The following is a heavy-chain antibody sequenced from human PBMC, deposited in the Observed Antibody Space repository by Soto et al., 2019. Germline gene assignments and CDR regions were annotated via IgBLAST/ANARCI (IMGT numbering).Heavy chain of an antibody. D-gene: IGHD6-19*01. CDR3: ARSPSSYSSGWYRPQYYFDY. V-gene: IGHV5-10-1*01. Sequence: PGESLKISCEGSGYSFSSFWISWVRQMPGKGLEWVGRIDPSDSYINYSPSFQGRVTISADKSSSTAYLQWSSLKASDTAMYHCARSPSSYSSGWYRPQYYFDYWGQGTLVTVSS. CDR1: GYSFSSFW. J-gene: IGHJ4*02. CDR2: IDPSDSYI.